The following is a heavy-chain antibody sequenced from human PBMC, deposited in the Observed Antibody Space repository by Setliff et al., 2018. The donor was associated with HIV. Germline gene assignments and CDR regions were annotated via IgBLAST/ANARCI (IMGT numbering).Heavy chain of an antibody. J-gene: IGHJ4*01. CDR3: ARGAPYCNHGICHLFDY. CDR1: GESFSGYY. Sequence: SETLSLTCAVYGESFSGYYCSWIRQPAGKGLEWLGEINHSGRAKYNPSLKSRASISADTSKNQFSLRLTSVTAADTAVYYCARGAPYCNHGICHLFDYWGHGNLVTVSS. D-gene: IGHD2-8*01. V-gene: IGHV4-34*01. CDR2: INHSGRA.